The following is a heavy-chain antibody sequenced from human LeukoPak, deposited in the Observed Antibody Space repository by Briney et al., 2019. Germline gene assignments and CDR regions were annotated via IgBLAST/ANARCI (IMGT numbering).Heavy chain of an antibody. Sequence: SVKVSCKASGGTFSSYAISWVRQAPGQGLEWMGGIIPIFGTANYAQKFQGRVTITTDESTSTAYMELSSLRSEDTAVYYCASNVDIVVVPAAIVAARQRDYYYYYMDVWGKGTTVTVSS. V-gene: IGHV1-69*05. CDR1: GGTFSSYA. J-gene: IGHJ6*03. D-gene: IGHD2-2*01. CDR2: IIPIFGTA. CDR3: ASNVDIVVVPAAIVAARQRDYYYYYMDV.